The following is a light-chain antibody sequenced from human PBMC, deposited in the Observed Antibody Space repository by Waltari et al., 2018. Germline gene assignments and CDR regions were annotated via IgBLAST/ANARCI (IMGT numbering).Light chain of an antibody. J-gene: IGKJ1*01. Sequence: AIRITQSPSSLSASTGDRVTITCRASQVISSYLAWYQQKPGKAPKLLIYAASTLQSGVPSRFSGSGSGTDFTLTISCLQSEDFATYYCQQYYSYPRTFGQGTKVEIK. CDR1: QVISSY. V-gene: IGKV1-8*01. CDR3: QQYYSYPRT. CDR2: AAS.